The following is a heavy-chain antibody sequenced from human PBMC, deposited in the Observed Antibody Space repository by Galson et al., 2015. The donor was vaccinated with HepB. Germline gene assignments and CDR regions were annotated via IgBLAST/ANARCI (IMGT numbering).Heavy chain of an antibody. V-gene: IGHV3-23*01. D-gene: IGHD4-17*01. Sequence: SLRLSCAASGFTFSSYAMSWVRQAPGKGLEWVSAISGSGGSTYYADSVKGRFTISRDNSKNTLYLQMNSLRAEDTAVYYCAKTDYGDDGAFDIWGQGTMVTVSS. J-gene: IGHJ3*02. CDR1: GFTFSSYA. CDR2: ISGSGGST. CDR3: AKTDYGDDGAFDI.